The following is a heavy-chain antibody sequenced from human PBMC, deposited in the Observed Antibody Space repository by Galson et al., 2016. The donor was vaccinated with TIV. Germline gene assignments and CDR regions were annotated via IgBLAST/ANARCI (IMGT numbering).Heavy chain of an antibody. CDR3: ERGRGYYFGSGSSYFDY. Sequence: SVKVSCKASGGTFSNFVISWVRQAPGQGLEWMGSINPIFGTANYAQKFPGRVTITADTSTSTIDMELSSLRSEDTSVYYCERGRGYYFGSGSSYFDYWGQGSLVTVSS. J-gene: IGHJ4*02. V-gene: IGHV1-69*06. CDR2: INPIFGTA. D-gene: IGHD3-10*01. CDR1: GGTFSNFV.